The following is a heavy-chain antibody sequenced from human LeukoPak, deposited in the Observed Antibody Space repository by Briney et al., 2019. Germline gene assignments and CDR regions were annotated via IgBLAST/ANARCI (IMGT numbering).Heavy chain of an antibody. Sequence: QPGGSLRLSCEASGFTFSSYAMSWVRQAPGKGLEWVSSISGSGGSAYCADSVKGRFTISRDNSKNTLYLQMNSLRAEDTAVYYCAKAGLAAAGTNYWGQGTLVTVSS. J-gene: IGHJ4*02. CDR1: GFTFSSYA. CDR3: AKAGLAAAGTNY. V-gene: IGHV3-23*01. D-gene: IGHD6-13*01. CDR2: ISGSGGSA.